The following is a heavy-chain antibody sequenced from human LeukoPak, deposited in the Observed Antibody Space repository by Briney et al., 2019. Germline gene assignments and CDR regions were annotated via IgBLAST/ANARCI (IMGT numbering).Heavy chain of an antibody. CDR2: IWYDETNK. CDR3: TTWPAAHLNFDY. Sequence: PGGSLILSCAASGFTFSTYAMHWVRQAPGKGLEWVAVIWYDETNKYNAASVTGRFTISRDDSKNTLYLQMNSLKTEDTAVYYCTTWPAAHLNFDYWGQGTLVTVSS. J-gene: IGHJ4*02. D-gene: IGHD2-2*01. V-gene: IGHV3-33*01. CDR1: GFTFSTYA.